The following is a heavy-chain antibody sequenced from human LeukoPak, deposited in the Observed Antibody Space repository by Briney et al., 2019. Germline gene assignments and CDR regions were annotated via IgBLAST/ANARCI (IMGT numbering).Heavy chain of an antibody. J-gene: IGHJ1*01. CDR2: INGAGSST. CDR3: ARDLFFSDAGYSSGWRAEYFHH. V-gene: IGHV3-74*01. CDR1: GFTFSSHL. D-gene: IGHD6-19*01. Sequence: PGGSLRLSCAASGFTFSSHLMHWVRQAPGKGLLWVSRINGAGSSTSYADSVKGRFTVSRDNAKNTLNLQMNSLRAEDTAVYYCARDLFFSDAGYSSGWRAEYFHHWGQGTLVTVSS.